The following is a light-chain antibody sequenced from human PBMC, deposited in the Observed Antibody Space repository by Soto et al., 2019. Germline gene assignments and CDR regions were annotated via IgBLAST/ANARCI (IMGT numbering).Light chain of an antibody. CDR1: SSNIGAGYD. CDR2: GNS. J-gene: IGLJ2*01. Sequence: QSVLTQPPSVSGAPVQRVTISCTGSSSNIGAGYDVHWYQQLPGTAPKLLIYGNSNRPSGVPDRFSGYKSGTSASLAITGLQAEDEADYYCQSYDSSLSGSRVFGGGTQLTVL. CDR3: QSYDSSLSGSRV. V-gene: IGLV1-40*01.